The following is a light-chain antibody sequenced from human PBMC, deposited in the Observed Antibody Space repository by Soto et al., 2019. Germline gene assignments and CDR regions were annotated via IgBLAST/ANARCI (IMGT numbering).Light chain of an antibody. CDR3: QQLYSHPLT. CDR1: QGITSY. J-gene: IGKJ4*01. Sequence: IQLTQSPSSLSASVGDRVTITCRASQGITSYLAWYQQRPGKAPGLLIYSASTLQSGVPSRFSGSGYGTDFSLTISNLQPEDFATYYCQQLYSHPLTFGGGDQGGYQ. V-gene: IGKV1-9*01. CDR2: SAS.